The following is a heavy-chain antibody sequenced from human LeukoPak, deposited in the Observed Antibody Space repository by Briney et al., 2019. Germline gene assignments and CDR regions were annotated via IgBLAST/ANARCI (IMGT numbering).Heavy chain of an antibody. Sequence: PSETLSLTCAVYGGSFSGYYWSWIRQPPGKGLEWIGEINHSGSTNYNPSLKSRVTISVDTSKNQFSLKLSSVTAADTAVYYCASLYYYDSSGYGYDAFDIWGQGTMVTVSS. CDR1: GGSFSGYY. J-gene: IGHJ3*02. D-gene: IGHD3-22*01. CDR3: ASLYYYDSSGYGYDAFDI. V-gene: IGHV4-34*01. CDR2: INHSGST.